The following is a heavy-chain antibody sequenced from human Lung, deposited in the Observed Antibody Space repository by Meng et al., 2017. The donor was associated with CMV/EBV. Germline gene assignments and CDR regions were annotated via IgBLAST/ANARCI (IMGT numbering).Heavy chain of an antibody. D-gene: IGHD2-21*01. Sequence: SVKVSCKASGDSFSSYTFSWVRQAPGQGLEWMGEIIPMFGTANSAQKFQGRVTITADESTTTAYMELSSLRSDDTALYFCARGSVVGAMGCDYWGQGTXVTVSS. CDR2: IIPMFGTA. V-gene: IGHV1-69*13. J-gene: IGHJ4*02. CDR1: GDSFSSYT. CDR3: ARGSVVGAMGCDY.